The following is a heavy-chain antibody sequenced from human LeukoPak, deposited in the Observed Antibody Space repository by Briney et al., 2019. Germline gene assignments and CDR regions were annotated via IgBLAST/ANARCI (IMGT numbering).Heavy chain of an antibody. CDR2: IYTSGST. Sequence: SETLSLTCTVSGGSISSGSYYWSWIRQPAGKGLEWIGRIYTSGSTNYNPSLKSRVTISVDTSKNQFSLKLSSVTAADTAVYYCARVIAVAGTGDYYFDYWGQEPWSPSPQ. J-gene: IGHJ4*01. V-gene: IGHV4-61*02. D-gene: IGHD6-19*01. CDR3: ARVIAVAGTGDYYFDY. CDR1: GGSISSGSYY.